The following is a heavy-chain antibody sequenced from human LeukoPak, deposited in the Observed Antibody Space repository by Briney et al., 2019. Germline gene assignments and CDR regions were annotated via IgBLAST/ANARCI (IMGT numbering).Heavy chain of an antibody. J-gene: IGHJ4*02. Sequence: GAPVKVSCKASGYTFTGSYMHWVRQAPGQGLEWMGWINPKRGDTNYAQKFQGRVTMTRDTSISTAYMELSRLTSDDTAVYYCANRNGGNLPFWDYWGQGTLVIVSS. CDR2: INPKRGDT. D-gene: IGHD5-24*01. CDR1: GYTFTGSY. V-gene: IGHV1-2*02. CDR3: ANRNGGNLPFWDY.